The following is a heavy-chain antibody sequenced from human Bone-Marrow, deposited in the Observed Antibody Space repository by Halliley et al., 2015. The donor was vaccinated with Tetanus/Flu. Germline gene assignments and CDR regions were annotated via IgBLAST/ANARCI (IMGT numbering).Heavy chain of an antibody. J-gene: IGHJ4*02. CDR2: MYHSGTT. V-gene: IGHV4-39*01. CDR1: GGSVISRIYY. CDR3: ATHGGDGGLSSFFDN. Sequence: GLVKPSETLSLTCTVSGGSVISRIYYWGWIRQPPGKGLEWIASMYHSGTTLDNPALKSRVTISIDTSNNQFSLRLSSVTAADTAIYYCATHGGDGGLSSFFDNWGQGSLVTVSS. D-gene: IGHD3-10*01.